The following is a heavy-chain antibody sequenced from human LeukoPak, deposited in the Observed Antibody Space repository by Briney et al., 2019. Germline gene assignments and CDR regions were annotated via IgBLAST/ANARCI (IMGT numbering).Heavy chain of an antibody. CDR3: ARGWGSLEPDAFDI. J-gene: IGHJ3*02. CDR1: GYTFTSYA. Sequence: ASVKVSCKASGYTFTSYAMNWVRQAPGQGLEWMGWINTNTGNPTYAQGFTGRFVFSLDTSVSTAYLQISSLKAEDTAVYYCARGWGSLEPDAFDIWGQGTMVTVSS. D-gene: IGHD3-16*01. V-gene: IGHV7-4-1*02. CDR2: INTNTGNP.